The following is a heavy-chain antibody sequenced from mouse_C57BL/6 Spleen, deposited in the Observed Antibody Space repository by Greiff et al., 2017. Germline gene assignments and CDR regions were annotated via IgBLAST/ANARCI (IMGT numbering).Heavy chain of an antibody. J-gene: IGHJ3*01. CDR1: GYTFTSYW. CDR2: IYPGSGST. D-gene: IGHD1-1*01. CDR3: ARRGGDYYGSSPFAY. V-gene: IGHV1-55*01. Sequence: QVQLQQPGAELVKPGASVKMSCKASGYTFTSYWITWVKQRPGQGLEWIGDIYPGSGSTNYNEKFKSKATLTVDTSSSTAYMQLSSLTSEDSAVYYCARRGGDYYGSSPFAYWGQGTLVTVSA.